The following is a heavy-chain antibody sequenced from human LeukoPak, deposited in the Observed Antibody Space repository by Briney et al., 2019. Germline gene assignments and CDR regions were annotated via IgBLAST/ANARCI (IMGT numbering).Heavy chain of an antibody. CDR2: IYHSGST. CDR1: GGSISSGGYS. J-gene: IGHJ4*02. CDR3: ARAIIYYYGSYYFDY. Sequence: SQTLSLTCAVSGGSISSGGYSWSWIRQPPGKGLEWIGYIYHSGSTHYNPSLKSRVTISVDRSKNQFSLKLSSVTAADTAVYYCARAIIYYYGSYYFDYWGQGTLVTVSS. D-gene: IGHD3-22*01. V-gene: IGHV4-30-2*01.